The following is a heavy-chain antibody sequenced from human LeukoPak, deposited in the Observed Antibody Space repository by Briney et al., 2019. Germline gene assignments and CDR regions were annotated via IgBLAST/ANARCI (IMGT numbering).Heavy chain of an antibody. CDR2: INHSGST. Sequence: SETLSLTCAVYGGSFSGYYWSWIRQPPGKGLEWIGEINHSGSTNYNPSLKSRVTISVDTSKNQFSLKLSSVTAADTAVYYCAREGIAAAGPDYWDQGTLVTVSS. J-gene: IGHJ4*02. CDR1: GGSFSGYY. D-gene: IGHD6-13*01. CDR3: AREGIAAAGPDY. V-gene: IGHV4-34*01.